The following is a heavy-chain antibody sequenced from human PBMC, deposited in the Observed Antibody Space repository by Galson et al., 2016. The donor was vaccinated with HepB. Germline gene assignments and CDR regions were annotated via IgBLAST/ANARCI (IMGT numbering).Heavy chain of an antibody. D-gene: IGHD4-17*01. V-gene: IGHV4-59*06. CDR2: IYSSGYS. Sequence: SETLSLTCTVSGESLSGYFWSWIRQPPGKGLEWIGYIYSSGYSYSNPSLRNRLAISADTSKNQFSLKLNSVTAADTAVYYCARDSSSGLRTFDVWGQGRMVTVSS. CDR3: ARDSSSGLRTFDV. J-gene: IGHJ3*01. CDR1: GESLSGYF.